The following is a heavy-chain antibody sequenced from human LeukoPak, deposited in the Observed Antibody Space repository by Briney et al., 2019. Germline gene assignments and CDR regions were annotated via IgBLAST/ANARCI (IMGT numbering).Heavy chain of an antibody. D-gene: IGHD3-10*01. Sequence: ASVKASCKASGYTFTTYGVTWVRQAPRQGLEWMGWISAYNGNTNYAQKLQGRVTMTTDTSTSTAYMELRSLRSDDTAVYYCARASMVRGVPLSFDPWGQGTLVTVSS. V-gene: IGHV1-18*01. CDR3: ARASMVRGVPLSFDP. CDR2: ISAYNGNT. J-gene: IGHJ5*02. CDR1: GYTFTTYG.